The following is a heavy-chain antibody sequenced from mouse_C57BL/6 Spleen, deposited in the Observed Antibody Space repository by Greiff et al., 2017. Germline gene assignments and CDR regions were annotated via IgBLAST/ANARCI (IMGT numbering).Heavy chain of an antibody. CDR2: IDPNSGGT. CDR1: GYTFTSYW. V-gene: IGHV1-72*01. Sequence: QVQLQQPGAELVKPGASVKLSCKASGYTFTSYWMHWVKQRPGRGLEWIGRIDPNSGGTKYDEKFKSKATLTVDKHSSTAYMQLSMLTSEDAAVYYCGREGDYGSSFFFDYWGQGTTLTVSS. CDR3: GREGDYGSSFFFDY. J-gene: IGHJ2*01. D-gene: IGHD1-1*01.